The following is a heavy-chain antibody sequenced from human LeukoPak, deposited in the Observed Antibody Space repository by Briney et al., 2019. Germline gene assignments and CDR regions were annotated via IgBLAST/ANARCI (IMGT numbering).Heavy chain of an antibody. Sequence: PSETLSLTCTVSGGSISIYYWSWIRQPPGKGLEWIGYIHNSGSTNYNPSLKSRVTISVGTSKNQFSLNLSSVTAADTAVYYCARPTYSNSWYYFDYWGQGTLVTVSS. CDR2: IHNSGST. CDR3: ARPTYSNSWYYFDY. V-gene: IGHV4-59*08. CDR1: GGSISIYY. D-gene: IGHD6-13*01. J-gene: IGHJ4*02.